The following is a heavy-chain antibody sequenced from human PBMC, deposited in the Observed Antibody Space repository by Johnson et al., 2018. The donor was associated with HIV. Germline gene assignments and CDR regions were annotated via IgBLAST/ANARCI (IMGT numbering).Heavy chain of an antibody. J-gene: IGHJ3*02. CDR1: GFTFSDYY. Sequence: QVQLVESGGGVVQPGRSLRLSCAASGFTFSDYYMSWIRQAPGKGLEWVSYISSSGSTIYYADPVKGRFTISRDNAKNLVYLQMNSLRAEDTAVYYCAKDQGIVGAPVFDIWGQWTMVTVSS. CDR2: ISSSGSTI. V-gene: IGHV3-11*04. D-gene: IGHD1-26*01. CDR3: AKDQGIVGAPVFDI.